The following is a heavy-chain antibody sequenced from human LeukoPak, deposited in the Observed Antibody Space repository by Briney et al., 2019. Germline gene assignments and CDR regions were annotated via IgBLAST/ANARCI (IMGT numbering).Heavy chain of an antibody. CDR1: GFTFSSYS. CDR2: ISSSSSTI. V-gene: IGHV3-48*01. J-gene: IGHJ4*02. Sequence: GGSLRLSCAASGFTFSSYSMNWVRQAPGKGLEWVSYISSSSSTIYYADSVKGRFTISRDNAKNSLYLQMNSLRAEDTAVYYCARDRAILRRDGPTEGYWGQGTLVTVSS. CDR3: ARDRAILRRDGPTEGY. D-gene: IGHD5-24*01.